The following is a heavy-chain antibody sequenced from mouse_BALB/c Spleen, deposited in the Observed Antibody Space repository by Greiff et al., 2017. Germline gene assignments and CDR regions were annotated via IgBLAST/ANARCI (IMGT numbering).Heavy chain of an antibody. J-gene: IGHJ4*01. Sequence: VQLKESGPELVKPGASVKMSCKASGYTFTSYVMHWVKQKPGQGLEWIGYINPYNDGTKYNEKFKGKATLTSDKSSSTAYMELSSLTSEDSAVYYCARQGDYGSSSYAMDYWGQGTSVTVSS. D-gene: IGHD1-1*01. V-gene: IGHV1-14*01. CDR1: GYTFTSYV. CDR2: INPYNDGT. CDR3: ARQGDYGSSSYAMDY.